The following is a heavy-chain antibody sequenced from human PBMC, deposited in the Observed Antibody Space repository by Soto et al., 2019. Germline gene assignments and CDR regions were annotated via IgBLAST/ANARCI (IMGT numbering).Heavy chain of an antibody. CDR2: IIPILGIA. D-gene: IGHD6-13*01. Sequence: QVQLVQSGAEVKKPGSSVKVSCKASGGTFSSYTISWVRQAPGQGLEWMGRIIPILGIANYAQKFQGRVTIXXDXAXXTAYMELSSLRSEDTAVYYCARSKIAAAAPYGMDVWGQGTTVTVSS. J-gene: IGHJ6*02. CDR1: GGTFSSYT. V-gene: IGHV1-69*02. CDR3: ARSKIAAAAPYGMDV.